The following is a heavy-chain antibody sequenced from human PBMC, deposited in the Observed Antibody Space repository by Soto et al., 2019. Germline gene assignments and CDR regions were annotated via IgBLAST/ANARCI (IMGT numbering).Heavy chain of an antibody. V-gene: IGHV4-59*01. CDR1: GGSMNTYY. Sequence: PSETLSLTCTVSGGSMNTYYWTWIRKPPGKGLEWIGYVYYSGTTNYSPSLKGRVTISVDTSKNQFSLKLTSVTAADTAVYYCARASMTTIAMDVWGRGTTVTVSS. CDR3: ARASMTTIAMDV. D-gene: IGHD3-22*01. CDR2: VYYSGTT. J-gene: IGHJ6*02.